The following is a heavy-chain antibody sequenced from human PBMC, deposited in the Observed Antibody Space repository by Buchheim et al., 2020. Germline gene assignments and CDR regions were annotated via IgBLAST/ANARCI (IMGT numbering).Heavy chain of an antibody. CDR3: ARVRADILTGYYYYYGMDV. CDR2: ISYDGSNK. D-gene: IGHD3-9*01. V-gene: IGHV3-30*04. Sequence: QVQLVESGGGVVQPGRSLRLSCAASGFTFSSYDMHWVRQAPGKGLEWVAVISYDGSNKYYADSVKGRFTISRDNSKNTLYLQMYRLRAEDTAVYYCARVRADILTGYYYYYGMDVWGQGTT. CDR1: GFTFSSYD. J-gene: IGHJ6*02.